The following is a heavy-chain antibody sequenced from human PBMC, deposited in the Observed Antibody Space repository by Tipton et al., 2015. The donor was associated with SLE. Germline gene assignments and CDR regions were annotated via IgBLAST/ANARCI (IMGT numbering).Heavy chain of an antibody. CDR3: ARARLYSSSTTWYYYMDV. CDR1: GASISSYS. J-gene: IGHJ6*03. V-gene: IGHV4-59*12. Sequence: TLSLTCTVSGASISSYSWSWIRQPPGKGLEWIGFMYYSGTTNYNPSLKSRVTISVDTSKNQFSPKLSSVTAADTAVYYCARARLYSSSTTWYYYMDVWGKGTTVTVSS. D-gene: IGHD2/OR15-2a*01. CDR2: MYYSGTT.